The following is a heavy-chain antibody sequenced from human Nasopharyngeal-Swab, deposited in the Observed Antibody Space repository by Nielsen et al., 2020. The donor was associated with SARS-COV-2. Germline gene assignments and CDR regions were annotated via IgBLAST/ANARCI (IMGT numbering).Heavy chain of an antibody. CDR2: IYYSGST. D-gene: IGHD3-22*01. V-gene: IGHV4-39*01. J-gene: IGHJ5*02. CDR3: ARHDDSGYYDWFDP. Sequence: SETLSLTCTVSGGFISSSSYYWGWIRQPPGKGLEWIGSIYYSGSTYYNPSLKSRVTISVDTSKNQFSLKLSSVTAADTAVYYCARHDDSGYYDWFDPWGQGTLVTVSS. CDR1: GGFISSSSYY.